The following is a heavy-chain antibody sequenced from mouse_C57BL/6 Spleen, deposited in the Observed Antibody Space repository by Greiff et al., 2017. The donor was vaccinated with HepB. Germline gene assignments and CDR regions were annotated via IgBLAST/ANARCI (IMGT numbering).Heavy chain of an antibody. D-gene: IGHD2-1*01. CDR3: ARHGVGSYYGNYDYFDY. Sequence: QVQLQQSGAELVKPGASVKLSCKASGYTFTEYTIHWVKQRSGQGLEWIGWFYPGSGSIKYNEKFKDKATLTADKSSSTVYMELSRLTSEDSAVYFWARHGVGSYYGNYDYFDYWGQGTTLTVSS. CDR1: GYTFTEYT. CDR2: FYPGSGSI. V-gene: IGHV1-62-2*01. J-gene: IGHJ2*01.